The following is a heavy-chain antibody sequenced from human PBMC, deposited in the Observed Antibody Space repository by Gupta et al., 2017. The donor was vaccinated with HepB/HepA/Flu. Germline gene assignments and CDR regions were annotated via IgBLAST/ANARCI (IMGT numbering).Heavy chain of an antibody. CDR1: GFTFDDYA. Sequence: EVQLVESGGGLVQPGRSLRLSCAASGFTFDDYAMHWIRQAPGKGLEWVSGINWSSGSIGYADSVKGRFTISRDNAKNSLYLQMNSLRAEDTALYYCAKGYCSSTSCFIDYWGQGTLVTVSS. V-gene: IGHV3-9*01. CDR2: INWSSGSI. D-gene: IGHD2-2*01. J-gene: IGHJ4*02. CDR3: AKGYCSSTSCFIDY.